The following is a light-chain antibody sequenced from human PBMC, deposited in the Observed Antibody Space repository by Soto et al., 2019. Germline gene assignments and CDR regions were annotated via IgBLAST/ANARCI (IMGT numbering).Light chain of an antibody. CDR3: QHYGTTPWT. J-gene: IGKJ1*01. Sequence: ETVLTQSPATLSLSQGERVTLSCRASQSVCSGCLAWYQQKPGQSPRLLMYGASSRATGIPDRFSGSGSGTDFTLTISILEPEDFAVYYCQHYGTTPWTFGPGTKVGIK. V-gene: IGKV3-20*01. CDR1: QSVCSGC. CDR2: GAS.